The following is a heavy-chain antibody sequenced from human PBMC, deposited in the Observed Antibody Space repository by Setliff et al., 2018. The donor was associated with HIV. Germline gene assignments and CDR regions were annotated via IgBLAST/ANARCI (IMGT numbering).Heavy chain of an antibody. V-gene: IGHV4-34*01. D-gene: IGHD6-19*01. CDR3: AKDSSKVAGIGWFDP. CDR2: VNHSGNT. CDR1: GGSFSGYY. Sequence: SETLSLTCAVYGGSFSGYYGSWIRQPPGKGLEWIGEVNHSGNTNYNPSLKSRVTISVDTSKNQFSLKVNSVTATDTAVYYCAKDSSKVAGIGWFDPWGQGTLVTVSS. J-gene: IGHJ5*02.